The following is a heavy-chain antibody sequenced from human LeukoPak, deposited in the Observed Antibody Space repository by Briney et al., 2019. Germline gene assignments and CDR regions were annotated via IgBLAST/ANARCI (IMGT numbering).Heavy chain of an antibody. CDR1: GFTFSDYY. J-gene: IGHJ5*02. D-gene: IGHD3-9*01. V-gene: IGHV3-11*06. Sequence: GGSLRLSCAASGFTFSDYYTSWIRQAPGKGLEWVSYISSSSSYTNYADSVKGRFTISRDNAKNSLYLQMNSLRAEDTAVYYCATTNFDWLLDLWGQGTLVTVSS. CDR3: ATTNFDWLLDL. CDR2: ISSSSSYT.